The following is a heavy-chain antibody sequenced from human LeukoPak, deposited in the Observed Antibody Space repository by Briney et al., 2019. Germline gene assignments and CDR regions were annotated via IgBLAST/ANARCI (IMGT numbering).Heavy chain of an antibody. CDR2: ISSSSSTI. CDR1: GFTFSDYY. D-gene: IGHD3-10*01. CDR3: ASPAITMVRGVGDY. V-gene: IGHV3-11*01. J-gene: IGHJ4*02. Sequence: GGSLRLSCAASGFTFSDYYMSWIRQAPGKGLEWVSYISSSSSTIYYADSVKGRFTISRDNAKNTLYLQMNSLRAEDTAVYYCASPAITMVRGVGDYWGQGTLVTVSS.